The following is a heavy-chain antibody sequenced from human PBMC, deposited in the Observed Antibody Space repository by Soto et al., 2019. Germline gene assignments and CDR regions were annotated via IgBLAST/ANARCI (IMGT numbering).Heavy chain of an antibody. V-gene: IGHV3-23*01. CDR2: ISGSGGST. CDR3: AKDQKWLARGRVYGMDV. D-gene: IGHD5-12*01. J-gene: IGHJ6*02. Sequence: VWSLRLSCAASGFTFSSYAMSWVRQAPGKGLEWVSAISGSGGSTYYADSVKGRFTISRDNSKNTLYLQMNSLRAEDTAVYYCAKDQKWLARGRVYGMDVWGQGTTVTVSS. CDR1: GFTFSSYA.